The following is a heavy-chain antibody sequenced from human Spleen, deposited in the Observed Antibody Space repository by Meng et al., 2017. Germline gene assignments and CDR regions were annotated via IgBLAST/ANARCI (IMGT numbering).Heavy chain of an antibody. J-gene: IGHJ6*02. CDR1: RFTFSSYA. Sequence: GGSLRLSCAASRFTFSSYAMTWVRQAPGKGLEWVSGISGSGSSTYYADSVKGRFTISRDNSKNTLYLQMNSLRAEDTAVYYCAREKRAARYYYGMDVWGQGTTVTVSS. V-gene: IGHV3-23*01. CDR3: AREKRAARYYYGMDV. D-gene: IGHD6-6*01. CDR2: ISGSGSST.